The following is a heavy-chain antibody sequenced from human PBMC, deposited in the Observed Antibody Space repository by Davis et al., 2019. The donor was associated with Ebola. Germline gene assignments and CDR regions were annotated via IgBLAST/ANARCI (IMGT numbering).Heavy chain of an antibody. J-gene: IGHJ6*02. V-gene: IGHV3-48*01. Sequence: GESLKISCAASGFTFSSYSMNWVRQAPGKGLEWVSYISSSSSTIYYADSVKGRFTISRDNAKNSLYLQMNSLRAEDTAVYYCARGAFYDFWSGSYYYYGMDVWGQGTTVTVSS. CDR1: GFTFSSYS. CDR2: ISSSSSTI. CDR3: ARGAFYDFWSGSYYYYGMDV. D-gene: IGHD3-3*01.